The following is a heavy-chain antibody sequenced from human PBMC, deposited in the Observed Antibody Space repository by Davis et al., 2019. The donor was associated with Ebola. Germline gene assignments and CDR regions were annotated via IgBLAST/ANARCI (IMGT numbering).Heavy chain of an antibody. CDR3: ARDRKGGGRPPWAFHI. V-gene: IGHV3-74*01. D-gene: IGHD1-26*01. CDR2: INTDGSTT. CDR1: GFTFSSYW. J-gene: IGHJ3*02. Sequence: GESLKISCAASGFTFSSYWMHWVRQVPGKRLVWVSLINTDGSTTTYADSVKGRFTISRDNAKNTLYLQMNSLRAEDTAVYYCARDRKGGGRPPWAFHIWGQGTMVTVSS.